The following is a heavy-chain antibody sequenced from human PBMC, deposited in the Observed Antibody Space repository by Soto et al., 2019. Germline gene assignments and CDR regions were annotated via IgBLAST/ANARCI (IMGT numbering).Heavy chain of an antibody. CDR1: GGTFSSYT. J-gene: IGHJ6*02. V-gene: IGHV1-69*08. CDR3: ARDLGETTVTTYGMDV. D-gene: IGHD4-17*01. CDR2: IIPILGIA. Sequence: QVQLVQSGAEVKKPGSSVKVSCKASGGTFSSYTISWVRQAPGQGLEWMGRIIPILGIANYAQKFQGRVTITADKSTSTAYMELSSLRSEDTAVYYCARDLGETTVTTYGMDVWVQGTTVTVSS.